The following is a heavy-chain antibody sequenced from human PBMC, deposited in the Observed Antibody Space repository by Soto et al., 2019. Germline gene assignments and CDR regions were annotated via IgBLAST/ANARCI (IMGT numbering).Heavy chain of an antibody. CDR3: ARAETTVIYVDAFDI. CDR2: ISSSSSYI. CDR1: GFTFSSYS. J-gene: IGHJ3*02. Sequence: EVQLVESGGGLVKPGGSLRLSCAASGFTFSSYSMNWVRQAPGKGLEWVSSISSSSSYIYYADSVKGRFTISRDNAKNSLYLQMDSLRAEDTAVYYCARAETTVIYVDAFDIWGQGTMVTVSS. V-gene: IGHV3-21*01. D-gene: IGHD4-17*01.